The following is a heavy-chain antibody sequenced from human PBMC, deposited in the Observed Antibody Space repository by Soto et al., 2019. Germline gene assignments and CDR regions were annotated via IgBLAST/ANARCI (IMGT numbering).Heavy chain of an antibody. D-gene: IGHD3-16*01. CDR1: GGSFSGYS. J-gene: IGHJ5*02. V-gene: IGHV4-34*01. CDR3: ARVEVMITFGGVYRANWFDP. CDR2: INHSGST. Sequence: TSETLSLTCVVYGGSFSGYSWKWIRQPPGKGLEWIGEINHSGSTNYNPSLKSRVTISVDTSKNQFSLKLSSVTAADTAVYYCARVEVMITFGGVYRANWFDPWGQGTLVTVSS.